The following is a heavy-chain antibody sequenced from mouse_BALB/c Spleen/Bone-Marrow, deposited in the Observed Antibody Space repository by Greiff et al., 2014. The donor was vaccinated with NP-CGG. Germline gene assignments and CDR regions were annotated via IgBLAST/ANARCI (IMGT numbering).Heavy chain of an antibody. D-gene: IGHD1-1*01. CDR1: GFSLTNYG. CDR2: IWAGGRT. Sequence: QVQLQQSGPGLVSPSQSLSITCNVSGFSLTNYGVHWVRQPPGKGLDGRGEIWAGGRTNYNSALMSRLSISKDNSKSQVFLKMNSLQTDDTAMYYCARGKDYYGSSDAMDYWGQGTSVTVSS. J-gene: IGHJ4*01. V-gene: IGHV2-9*02. CDR3: ARGKDYYGSSDAMDY.